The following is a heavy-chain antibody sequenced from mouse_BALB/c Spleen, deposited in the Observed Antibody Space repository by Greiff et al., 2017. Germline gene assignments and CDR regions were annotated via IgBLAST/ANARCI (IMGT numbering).Heavy chain of an antibody. Sequence: DSETHYNQMFKDKATLTVDKSSSTAYMQLSSLTSEDSAVYYCARNGNFYYAMDYWGQGTSVTVSS. CDR3: ARNGNFYYAMDY. V-gene: IGHV1-52*01. D-gene: IGHD2-1*01. J-gene: IGHJ4*01. CDR2: DSET.